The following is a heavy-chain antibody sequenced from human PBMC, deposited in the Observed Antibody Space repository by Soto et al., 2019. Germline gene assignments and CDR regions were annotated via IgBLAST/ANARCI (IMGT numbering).Heavy chain of an antibody. CDR1: GGSISSSSNY. CDR2: IYFNGSP. V-gene: IGHV4-39*01. CDR3: ARHYALVLYYFDY. Sequence: QLQLQESGPGLVKPSETLSLTCAVSGGSISSSSNYWGWIRQPPGKGLEWIGSIYFNGSPYYSPSRKSRVTISVYTSKNQCSLKLSSVTAADTAVYYCARHYALVLYYFDYWGQGTLVTVSS. J-gene: IGHJ4*02. D-gene: IGHD2-15*01.